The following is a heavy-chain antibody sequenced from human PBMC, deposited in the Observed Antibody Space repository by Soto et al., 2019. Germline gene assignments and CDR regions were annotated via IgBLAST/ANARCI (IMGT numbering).Heavy chain of an antibody. J-gene: IGHJ4*02. Sequence: VQLVESGGGVVQPGRSLRLSCAASGFTFSSYGMHWVRQAPGKGLEWVAVISYDGSNKYYADSVKGRFTISRDNSKNTLYLQMNSLRAEDTAVYYCAKPRYDSGYDKYYFDYWGQGTLVTVSS. CDR3: AKPRYDSGYDKYYFDY. CDR2: ISYDGSNK. V-gene: IGHV3-30*18. D-gene: IGHD5-12*01. CDR1: GFTFSSYG.